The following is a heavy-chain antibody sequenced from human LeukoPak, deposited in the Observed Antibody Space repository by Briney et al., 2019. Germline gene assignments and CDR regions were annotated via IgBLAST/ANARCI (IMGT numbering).Heavy chain of an antibody. D-gene: IGHD1-26*01. Sequence: GEPLKIPCKGSGYSFTSYWIGWVRQMPGKGLEWTGIIYPGDSDTRYSPSFQGQVTISADKSISTAYLQWSSLKASDTAMYYCARLIVGARYYYYMDVWGKGTTVTVSS. CDR1: GYSFTSYW. J-gene: IGHJ6*03. V-gene: IGHV5-51*01. CDR2: IYPGDSDT. CDR3: ARLIVGARYYYYMDV.